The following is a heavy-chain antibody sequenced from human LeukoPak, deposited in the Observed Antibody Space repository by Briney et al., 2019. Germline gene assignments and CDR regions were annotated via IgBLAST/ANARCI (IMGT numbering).Heavy chain of an antibody. CDR3: AGVDYYDSSGHKFDY. CDR1: GGSISTYY. Sequence: SETLSLTCTVSGGSISTYYWSWIRQPPGKGLEWIGYIYHSGSTNYNPSLKSRVTISVDTSKNQFSLKLSSVTAADTAVYYCAGVDYYDSSGHKFDYWGQGTLVTVSS. J-gene: IGHJ4*02. CDR2: IYHSGST. V-gene: IGHV4-59*08. D-gene: IGHD3-22*01.